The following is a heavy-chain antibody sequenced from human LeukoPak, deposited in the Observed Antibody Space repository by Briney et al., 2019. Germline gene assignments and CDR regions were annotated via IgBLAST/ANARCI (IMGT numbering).Heavy chain of an antibody. D-gene: IGHD3-22*01. CDR2: INSDGSST. J-gene: IGHJ6*02. CDR1: GFTFSSYW. Sequence: GGSLRLSCAASGFTFSSYWMHWVRQAPGKGLVWVSRINSDGSSTSYADSVKGRFTISRDNAKNTLYLQMNSLRAEDTAVYYCARHYYDSSGYYPYYYGMDVWGQGTTVTVSS. CDR3: ARHYYDSSGYYPYYYGMDV. V-gene: IGHV3-74*01.